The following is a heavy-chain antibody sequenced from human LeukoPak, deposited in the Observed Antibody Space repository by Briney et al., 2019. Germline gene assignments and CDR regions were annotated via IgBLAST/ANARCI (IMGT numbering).Heavy chain of an antibody. J-gene: IGHJ4*02. CDR2: ISGSCGST. D-gene: IGHD4-17*01. CDR1: GGSISSYY. V-gene: IGHV3-23*01. CDR3: AKRSPYGDYASAYFEY. Sequence: PSETLSLTCTVSGGSISSYYWSWVRQAPGKGLEWVSAISGSCGSTYYADSVKGRFTISRDNSKNTLYLQMNSLRAEDTAVYYCAKRSPYGDYASAYFEYWGQGTLVTVSS.